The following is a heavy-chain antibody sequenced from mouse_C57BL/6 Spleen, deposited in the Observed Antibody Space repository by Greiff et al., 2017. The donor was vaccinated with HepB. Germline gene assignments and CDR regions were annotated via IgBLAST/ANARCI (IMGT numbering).Heavy chain of an antibody. J-gene: IGHJ2*01. Sequence: EVQLQQSGPVLVKPGASVKMSCKASGYTFTDYYMNWVKQSHGKSLEWIGVINPYNGGTSYNQKFKGKATLTVDKSSSTAYMELNSLTSEDSAVYYCAREGITTVVPLDYWGQGTTLTVSS. CDR2: INPYNGGT. V-gene: IGHV1-19*01. D-gene: IGHD1-1*01. CDR3: AREGITTVVPLDY. CDR1: GYTFTDYY.